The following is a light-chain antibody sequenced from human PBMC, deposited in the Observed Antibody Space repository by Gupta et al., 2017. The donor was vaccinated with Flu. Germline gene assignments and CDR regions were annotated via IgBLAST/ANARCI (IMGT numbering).Light chain of an antibody. CDR1: TSDIGTYNS. J-gene: IGLJ3*02. CDR2: EVT. CDR3: SSYSSKTTWV. Sequence: QSPLTQPASVSGYPGQSITISCTGTTSDIGTYNSVSWYQQHPGKAPKAIIYEVTNRPSEISSRFSGSKSVNTASLTISDLQSDDEADYYCSSYSSKTTWVFGGGTKVTV. V-gene: IGLV2-14*01.